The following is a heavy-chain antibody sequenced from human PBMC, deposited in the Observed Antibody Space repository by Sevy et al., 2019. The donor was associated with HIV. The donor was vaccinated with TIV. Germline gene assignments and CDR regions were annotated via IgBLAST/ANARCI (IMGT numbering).Heavy chain of an antibody. CDR3: ATSARKYYYDSSGYSYFDY. CDR2: FDPEDGET. CDR1: GYTLTELS. J-gene: IGHJ4*02. D-gene: IGHD3-22*01. V-gene: IGHV1-24*01. Sequence: ASVKVSCKVSGYTLTELSMHWVRQAPGKGLEWVGGFDPEDGETIYAQKFQGRVTMTEDTSTDTAYMELSSLRSEDTAVYYCATSARKYYYDSSGYSYFDYWGQGTLVTVSS.